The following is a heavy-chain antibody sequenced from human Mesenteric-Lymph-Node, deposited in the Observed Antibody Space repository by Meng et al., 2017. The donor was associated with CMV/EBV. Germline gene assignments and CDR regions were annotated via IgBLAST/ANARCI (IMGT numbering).Heavy chain of an antibody. Sequence: HNGDVAGGYNTSNDGSWNRKETGKGMEWIAYTYYSGTTDNNPTNKTRATVSVDTSKNQFSLRLTSVSAADTAVYYCARSSSYFDYWGQGTLVTVSS. V-gene: IGHV4-59*01. CDR2: TYYSGTT. CDR1: GGYNTSND. CDR3: ARSSSYFDY. J-gene: IGHJ4*02.